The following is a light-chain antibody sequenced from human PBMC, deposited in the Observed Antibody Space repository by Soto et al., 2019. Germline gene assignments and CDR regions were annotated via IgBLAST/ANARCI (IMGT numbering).Light chain of an antibody. V-gene: IGLV2-23*01. CDR3: CSYAGSLGV. Sequence: QSALTQPASVSGSPGQSITMSCTGTSNDVGSYNLVSWYQQHPGKAPKLMIFEGSKRPSGVSNRFSGSKSGNTASLTISGLQDEDEADYYCCSYAGSLGVFGGGTKLTVL. CDR2: EGS. CDR1: SNDVGSYNL. J-gene: IGLJ2*01.